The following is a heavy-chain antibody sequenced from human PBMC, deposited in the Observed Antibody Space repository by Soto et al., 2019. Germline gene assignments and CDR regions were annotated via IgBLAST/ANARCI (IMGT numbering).Heavy chain of an antibody. CDR2: IYTSGST. CDR1: GGSISSYY. J-gene: IGHJ6*02. D-gene: IGHD3-10*01. V-gene: IGHV4-4*07. Sequence: SETLSLTCTVSGGSISSYYWSWIRQPAGKGLEWIGRIYTSGSTNYNPSLKSRVTMSVDTSKNQFSLKLSSVTAADTAVYYCARVLRRDYYGSGSYQSRYYYYYGMDVWGQGTTVTVS. CDR3: ARVLRRDYYGSGSYQSRYYYYYGMDV.